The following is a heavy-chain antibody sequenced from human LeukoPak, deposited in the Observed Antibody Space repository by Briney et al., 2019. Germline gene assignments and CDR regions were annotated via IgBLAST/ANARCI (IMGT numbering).Heavy chain of an antibody. CDR2: IYTSGST. D-gene: IGHD2-2*01. V-gene: IGHV4-4*07. J-gene: IGHJ6*03. CDR1: GGSISSYY. CDR3: ARGAGGPAAIAGYYYYYYMDV. Sequence: NPSETLSLTCTVPGGSISSYYWSWIRQPAGKGLEWIGRIYTSGSTNYNPSLKSRVTMSVDTSKNQFSLKLSSVTAADTAVYYCARGAGGPAAIAGYYYYYYMDVWGKGTTVTVSS.